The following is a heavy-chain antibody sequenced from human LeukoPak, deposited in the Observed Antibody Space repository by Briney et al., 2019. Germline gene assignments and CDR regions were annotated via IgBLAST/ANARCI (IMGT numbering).Heavy chain of an antibody. CDR1: GYTFTSYG. V-gene: IGHV1-18*01. CDR2: ISAYNGNT. CDR3: ARGTEYNIAVAGQD. D-gene: IGHD6-19*01. J-gene: IGHJ4*02. Sequence: ASVKVSCKASGYTFTSYGISWVRQAPGQGLEWMGWISAYNGNTNYAQKLQGRVTMTTDTSTSTPYMELRSLRSDDTAVYYCARGTEYNIAVAGQDWGQGTLVTVSS.